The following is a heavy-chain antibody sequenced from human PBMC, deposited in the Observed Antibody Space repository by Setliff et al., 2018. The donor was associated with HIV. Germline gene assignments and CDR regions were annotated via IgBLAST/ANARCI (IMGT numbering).Heavy chain of an antibody. CDR1: GYTFKSYG. Sequence: ASVKVSCKASGYTFKSYGITWVRQAPGQGLEWMGWISAYHHKTNYAQKLQGRVTMTTDTSTSTAYMELRSLSSDDTAVYYCARHRPRSYDDILTGFGRFDYWGQGSVVTVSS. J-gene: IGHJ4*02. CDR3: ARHRPRSYDDILTGFGRFDY. V-gene: IGHV1-18*01. D-gene: IGHD3-9*01. CDR2: ISAYHHKT.